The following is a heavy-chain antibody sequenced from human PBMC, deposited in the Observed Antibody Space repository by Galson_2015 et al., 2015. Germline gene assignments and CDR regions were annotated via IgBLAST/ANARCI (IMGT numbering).Heavy chain of an antibody. CDR2: IKSKVNGETT. V-gene: IGHV3-15*01. CDR3: TTDDLYDKSGYSKGWDFFDQ. Sequence: SLRLSCAVSGFTFSGAWMRWVRQPPGKGLEWVARIKSKVNGETTDYAAPVEGRFTISRDDSKNTPYLQMNSLKNEDTAVYYCTTDDLYDKSGYSKGWDFFDQWGQGTLVTVSS. D-gene: IGHD3-22*01. J-gene: IGHJ4*02. CDR1: GFTFSGAW.